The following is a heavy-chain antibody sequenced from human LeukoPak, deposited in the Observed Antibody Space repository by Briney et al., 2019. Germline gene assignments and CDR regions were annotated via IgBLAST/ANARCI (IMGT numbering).Heavy chain of an antibody. CDR1: GYTFTGYY. D-gene: IGHD2-2*01. J-gene: IGHJ6*03. V-gene: IGHV1-2*02. CDR3: AREFVLVPAATYYYYYYMDV. Sequence: ASVKVSCKASGYTFTGYYMHWVRQAPGRGLEWMGWINPNSGDTNYAQKFQGRVTMTRDTSISTAYMELSRLRSDDTAVYYCAREFVLVPAATYYYYYYMDVWGKGTTVTVSS. CDR2: INPNSGDT.